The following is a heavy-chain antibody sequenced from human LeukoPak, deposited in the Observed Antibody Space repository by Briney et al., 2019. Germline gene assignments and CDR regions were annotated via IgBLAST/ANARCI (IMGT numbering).Heavy chain of an antibody. V-gene: IGHV4-30-2*01. J-gene: IGHJ4*02. CDR1: GGSISSGGYS. CDR3: ARGALGKGFNPYYFDY. Sequence: PSETLSLTCAVSGGSISSGGYSWSWIRQPPGKGLEWIGYIYHSGSTYYNPSLKSRVTISVDRSKSQFSLKLSSVTAADTAVYYCARGALGKGFNPYYFDYWGQGTLVTVSS. D-gene: IGHD1-14*01. CDR2: IYHSGST.